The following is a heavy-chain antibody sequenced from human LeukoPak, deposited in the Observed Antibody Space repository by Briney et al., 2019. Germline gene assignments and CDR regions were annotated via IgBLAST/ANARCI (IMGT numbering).Heavy chain of an antibody. CDR1: GFTFSSYS. Sequence: GGSLGLSCAASGFTFSSYSMNWVRQAPGKGLEWVSSISSSSSYIYYADSVKGRFTISRDNAKNSLYLQMNSLRAEDTAVYYCARRFGPMIVASFDYWGQGTLVTVSS. D-gene: IGHD3-22*01. J-gene: IGHJ4*02. CDR2: ISSSSSYI. V-gene: IGHV3-21*01. CDR3: ARRFGPMIVASFDY.